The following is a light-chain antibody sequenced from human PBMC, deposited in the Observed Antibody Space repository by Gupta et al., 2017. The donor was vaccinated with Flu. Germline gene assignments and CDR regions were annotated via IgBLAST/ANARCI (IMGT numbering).Light chain of an antibody. J-gene: IGLJ2*01. Sequence: SVTISWTGTSSDVGGYNYVSWYQQHTAKTRKLMIYEVIKRPAEVTDRFSGSKSVNTTSRTVSGRKAEDEADYYVSADAVSNNLVFGGGTKLTVL. V-gene: IGLV2-8*01. CDR2: EVI. CDR3: SADAVSNNLV. CDR1: SSDVGGYNY.